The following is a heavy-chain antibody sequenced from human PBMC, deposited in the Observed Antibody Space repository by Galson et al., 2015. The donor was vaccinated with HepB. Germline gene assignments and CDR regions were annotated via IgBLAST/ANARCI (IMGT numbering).Heavy chain of an antibody. CDR1: GYTFTGYY. Sequence: SVKVSCKASGYTFTGYYMHWVRQAPGQGLEWMGWINPNSGGTNYAQKFQGRVTMTRATSLNTAYMELTRLTSDDTAVYYCECRFGESSGDYFDYWGQGTLVTVSS. CDR3: ECRFGESSGDYFDY. CDR2: INPNSGGT. D-gene: IGHD3-10*01. V-gene: IGHV1-2*02. J-gene: IGHJ4*02.